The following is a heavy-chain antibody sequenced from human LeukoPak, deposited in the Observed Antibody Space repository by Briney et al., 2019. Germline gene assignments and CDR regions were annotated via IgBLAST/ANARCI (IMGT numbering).Heavy chain of an antibody. J-gene: IGHJ5*02. V-gene: IGHV4-61*02. D-gene: IGHD2-2*01. Sequence: SETLSLTCTVSGGSISSGSYYWSWIRQPAGKGLEWIGRIYTSGSTNYNPSLKSRVTISVDTSKNQFSLKLSSVTAADTAVYYCARDGGYCSSTSCPGSNNWFDPWGQGTLVTVSS. CDR3: ARDGGYCSSTSCPGSNNWFDP. CDR2: IYTSGST. CDR1: GGSISSGSYY.